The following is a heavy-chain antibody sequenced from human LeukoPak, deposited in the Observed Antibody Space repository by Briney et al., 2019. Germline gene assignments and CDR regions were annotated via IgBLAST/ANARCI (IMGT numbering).Heavy chain of an antibody. CDR2: IRSKANSYAT. CDR1: GFTFSGSA. V-gene: IGHV3-73*01. Sequence: GGSLRLSCAASGFTFSGSAMHWVRQASGKGLEWVGRIRSKANSYATAYAASVKGRFTISRDDSKNTAYLQMNSLKTEDTAVYYCTRGGYSGYGPTDYWGQGTLVTVSS. J-gene: IGHJ4*02. CDR3: TRGGYSGYGPTDY. D-gene: IGHD5-12*01.